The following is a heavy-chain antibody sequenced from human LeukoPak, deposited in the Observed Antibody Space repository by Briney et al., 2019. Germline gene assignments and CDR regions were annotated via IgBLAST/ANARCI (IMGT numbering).Heavy chain of an antibody. J-gene: IGHJ4*02. V-gene: IGHV4-38-2*01. CDR2: IHYSGTT. Sequence: SETLSLTCAVSGYSISSGYQWAWIRQPPGKGLEWLGSIHYSGTTYYKASLKSRVTISVDTSQNQFSLKPTSVTAADTAVYYCARKGRSSSFDYWGQGTLITVSS. CDR3: ARKGRSSSFDY. D-gene: IGHD6-13*01. CDR1: GYSISSGYQ.